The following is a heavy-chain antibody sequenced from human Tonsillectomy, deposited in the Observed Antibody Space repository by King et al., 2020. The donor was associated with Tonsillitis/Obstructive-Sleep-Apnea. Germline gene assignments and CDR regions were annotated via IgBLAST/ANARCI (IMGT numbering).Heavy chain of an antibody. Sequence: VQLVESGGGLVQPGGSLRLSCAASGFTFSSYAMHWVRQAPGKGLEYVSAISSNGGSTYYANSVKGRFTISRDNSKNTLYLQMGSLRAEDMAVYYCARGPFKDGHYDSSGYYPFDYWGQGTLVTVSS. V-gene: IGHV3-64*01. J-gene: IGHJ4*02. D-gene: IGHD3-22*01. CDR1: GFTFSSYA. CDR3: ARGPFKDGHYDSSGYYPFDY. CDR2: ISSNGGST.